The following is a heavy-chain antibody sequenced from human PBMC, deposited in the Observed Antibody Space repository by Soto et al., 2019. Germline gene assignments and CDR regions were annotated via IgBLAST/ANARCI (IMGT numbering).Heavy chain of an antibody. Sequence: AASVKVSCKVPKYTLTELTIDWLRQAPGKGLEWMGRSAPEEGEPIYPQKFQGRVSMTEDPSTDTAYMELTSLRFDDTAVYFCAADRKIVGTIGAFDFWGQGTLVTVSS. CDR3: AADRKIVGTIGAFDF. CDR2: SAPEEGEP. J-gene: IGHJ4*02. V-gene: IGHV1-24*01. D-gene: IGHD1-26*01. CDR1: KYTLTELT.